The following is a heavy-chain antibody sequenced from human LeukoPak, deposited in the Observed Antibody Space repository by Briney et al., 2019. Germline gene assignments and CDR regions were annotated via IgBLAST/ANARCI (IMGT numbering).Heavy chain of an antibody. V-gene: IGHV1-46*01. CDR3: ARDLPMYSSSWYGVDAFDI. CDR2: INPSGGST. Sequence: ASVKVSCKASGYTFTSYYMHWVRQAPGQGLEWMGIINPSGGSTNYAQKFQGRVTMTRDMSTSTVYMELSSLRSEDTAVYYCARDLPMYSSSWYGVDAFDIWGQGTMVTVSS. CDR1: GYTFTSYY. J-gene: IGHJ3*02. D-gene: IGHD6-13*01.